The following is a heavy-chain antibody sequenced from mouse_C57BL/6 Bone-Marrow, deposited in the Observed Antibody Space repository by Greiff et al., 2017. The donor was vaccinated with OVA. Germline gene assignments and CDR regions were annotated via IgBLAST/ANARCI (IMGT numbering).Heavy chain of an antibody. J-gene: IGHJ2*01. CDR3: ARNYGSSYYYFDY. CDR1: GYTFTSYW. CDR2: IHPNSGST. Sequence: QVHVKQPGSELVKPGASVKLSCKASGYTFTSYWMHWVKQRPGQGLEWIGMIHPNSGSTNYNEKFKSKATLTVDKSSSTAYMQLSSLTSEDSAVYYCARNYGSSYYYFDYWGQGTTLTVSS. D-gene: IGHD1-1*01. V-gene: IGHV1-64*01.